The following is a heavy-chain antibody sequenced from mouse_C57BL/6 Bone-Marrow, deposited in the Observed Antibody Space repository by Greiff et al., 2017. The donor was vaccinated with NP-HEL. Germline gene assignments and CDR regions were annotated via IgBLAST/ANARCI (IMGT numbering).Heavy chain of an antibody. CDR3: TTKLITTVVARGDY. CDR2: SDPENGDT. J-gene: IGHJ2*01. Sequence: VQLQQSGAELVRPGASVKLSCTASGFNIKDDYMHWVKQRPEQGLEWIGWSDPENGDTEYASKFQGKATITADTSSNTAYLQLSSLTSEDTAVYYCTTKLITTVVARGDYWGQGTTLTVSS. V-gene: IGHV14-4*01. D-gene: IGHD1-1*01. CDR1: GFNIKDDY.